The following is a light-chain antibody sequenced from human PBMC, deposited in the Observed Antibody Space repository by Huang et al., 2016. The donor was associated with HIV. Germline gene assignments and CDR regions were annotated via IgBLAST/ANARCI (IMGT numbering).Light chain of an antibody. V-gene: IGKV1-39*01. CDR3: QQSYSALGLT. CDR2: VAS. CDR1: QRIGTY. Sequence: DIQMTQSPSSLSASVGDRVTIACRASQRIGTYLNWYQQKPGKAPRLLIHVASSLQSGVPSRLSGSGSGTDFTLTISSLQPEDFATYYCQQSYSALGLTFGGGTKVEIK. J-gene: IGKJ4*01.